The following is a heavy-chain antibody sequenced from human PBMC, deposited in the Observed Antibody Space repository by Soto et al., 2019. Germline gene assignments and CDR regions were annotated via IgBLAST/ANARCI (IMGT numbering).Heavy chain of an antibody. J-gene: IGHJ4*02. D-gene: IGHD2-2*01. CDR1: GFTFSSYA. CDR3: ASGGGIVVVPAASGFDY. V-gene: IGHV3-30-3*01. Sequence: GGSLRLSCAASGFTFSSYAMHWVRQAPGKGLEWVAVISYDGSNKYYADSVKGRFTISRDNSKNTLYLQMNSLRAEDTAVYSCASGGGIVVVPAASGFDYWGQGTLVTVSS. CDR2: ISYDGSNK.